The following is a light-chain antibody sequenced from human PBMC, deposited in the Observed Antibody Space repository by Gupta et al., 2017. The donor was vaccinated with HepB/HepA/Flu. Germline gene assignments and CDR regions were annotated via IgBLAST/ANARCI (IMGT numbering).Light chain of an antibody. J-gene: IGKJ1*01. Sequence: SVGDRVTITCRASQSISSYLNWYQQKPGKAPKLLIYAASSLQSGVPSRFSGSGSGTDFTLTISSLQPEDFATYYCQQSDSTPWTFGQGTKVEIK. V-gene: IGKV1-39*01. CDR3: QQSDSTPWT. CDR1: QSISSY. CDR2: AAS.